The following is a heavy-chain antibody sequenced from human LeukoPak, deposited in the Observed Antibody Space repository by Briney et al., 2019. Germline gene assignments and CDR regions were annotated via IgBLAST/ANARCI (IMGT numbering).Heavy chain of an antibody. J-gene: IGHJ4*02. CDR1: GGSISSYY. CDR2: IYYNGDT. D-gene: IGHD6-19*01. V-gene: IGHV4-59*01. CDR3: ARNTGWRTPSDY. Sequence: PSETLSLTCTVSGGSISSYYWSWIRQPPGKGLEGIGYIYYNGDTDYNPSLESRVTISVDTSKNQISLKLSSVTAADTAVYYCARNTGWRTPSDYWGQGTLVTVSS.